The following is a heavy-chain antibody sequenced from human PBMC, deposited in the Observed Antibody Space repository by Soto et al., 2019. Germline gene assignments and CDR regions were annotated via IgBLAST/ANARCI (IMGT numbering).Heavy chain of an antibody. Sequence: GGSLRLSCSASGFIFRSYAMHWVRQAPGTGLEYLSSISSNGEMTYYADSVKGRFTISRDNSKNFVYLQMSSLRVEDAAVYYCVKDTNYYDSSGYDRTFDYWGQGALVTVSS. CDR3: VKDTNYYDSSGYDRTFDY. CDR2: ISSNGEMT. V-gene: IGHV3-64D*08. D-gene: IGHD3-22*01. CDR1: GFIFRSYA. J-gene: IGHJ4*02.